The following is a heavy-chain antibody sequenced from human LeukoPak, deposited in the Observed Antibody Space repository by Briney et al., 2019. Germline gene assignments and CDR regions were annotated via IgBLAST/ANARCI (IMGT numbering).Heavy chain of an antibody. CDR1: GGSISSYY. J-gene: IGHJ6*02. D-gene: IGHD3-16*01. CDR2: IYYSGST. CDR3: ARVLRGIDYYYYGMDV. V-gene: IGHV4-59*01. Sequence: PSETLSLTCTVSGGSISSYYRSWIRQPPGKGLEWIGYIYYSGSTNYNPSLKSRVTISVDTSKDQFSLKLSSVTAADTAVYYCARVLRGIDYYYYGMDVWGQGTTVTVSS.